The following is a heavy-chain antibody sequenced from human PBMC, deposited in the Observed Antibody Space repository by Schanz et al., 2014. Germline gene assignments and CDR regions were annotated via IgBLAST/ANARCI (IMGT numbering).Heavy chain of an antibody. CDR1: GFTFRGHA. V-gene: IGHV3-30*04. CDR3: TRDRGALINHNDALDL. J-gene: IGHJ3*01. D-gene: IGHD3-16*01. CDR2: TSTDGTKT. Sequence: QVQLVESGGGVVQPGTSLRLSCAASGFTFRGHAMHWVRQAPGQVLEKVAVTSTDGTKTYYAASVRGRFTISRDKSKNTVYLQMNSLRSEDTAVYYCTRDRGALINHNDALDLWGQGTMVSGPS.